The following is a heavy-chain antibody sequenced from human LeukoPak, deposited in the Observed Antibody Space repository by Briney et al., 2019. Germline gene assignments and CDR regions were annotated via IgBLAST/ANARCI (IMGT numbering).Heavy chain of an antibody. CDR2: ISSSSSYI. J-gene: IGHJ4*02. V-gene: IGHV3-21*01. CDR3: ARDDHYDPAVLGFDY. Sequence: KPGGSLRLSCAASGFTFSSYSMNWVRQAPGKGLKWVSSISSSSSYIYYADSVKGRFTISRDNAKNSLYLQMNSLRAEDTAVYYCARDDHYDPAVLGFDYWGQGTLVTVSS. D-gene: IGHD3-3*01. CDR1: GFTFSSYS.